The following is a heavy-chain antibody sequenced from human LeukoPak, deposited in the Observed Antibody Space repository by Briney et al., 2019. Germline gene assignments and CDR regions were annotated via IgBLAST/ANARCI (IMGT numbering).Heavy chain of an antibody. D-gene: IGHD3-3*01. V-gene: IGHV7-4-1*02. CDR3: ARGLGTIFGVVSYYYYYMDV. Sequence: ASVKVSCKASGYTFTSYGISWVRQAPGQGLEWMGWINTNTGNPTYAQGFTGRFVFSLDTSVSTAYLQISSLKAEDTAVYYCARGLGTIFGVVSYYYYYMDVWGKGTTVTVSS. CDR2: INTNTGNP. J-gene: IGHJ6*03. CDR1: GYTFTSYG.